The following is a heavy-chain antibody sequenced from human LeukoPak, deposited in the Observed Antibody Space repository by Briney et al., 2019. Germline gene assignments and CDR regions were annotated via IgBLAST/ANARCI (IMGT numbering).Heavy chain of an antibody. D-gene: IGHD2-2*01. CDR3: ATLDSTKSVF. Sequence: QAGGSLRLNCVASEFRFGRDWISWVRQAPGKGLEWVACIKQDGSEEYYVGSVRGRFTVSVDNGKNSLYLQMNSLRAEDTARYYCATLDSTKSVFWGRGTAVTVSS. J-gene: IGHJ1*01. V-gene: IGHV3-7*01. CDR1: EFRFGRDW. CDR2: IKQDGSEE.